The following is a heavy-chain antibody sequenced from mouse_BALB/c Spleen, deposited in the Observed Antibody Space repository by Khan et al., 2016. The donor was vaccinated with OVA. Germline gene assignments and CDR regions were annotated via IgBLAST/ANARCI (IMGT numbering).Heavy chain of an antibody. CDR3: TRLAYYYNSEGFAY. D-gene: IGHD1-1*01. CDR1: GFTFSTYG. V-gene: IGHV5-6*01. Sequence: EVQLQESGGDLVKPGGSLKLSCAASGFTFSTYGMSWVRQAPDKRLEWVATVSTGGRYTYYTDSVKGRFTISRDNAKNTLYLQMSGLRSEDTAMFYCTRLAYYYNSEGFAYWGQGTLVTVSA. CDR2: VSTGGRYT. J-gene: IGHJ3*01.